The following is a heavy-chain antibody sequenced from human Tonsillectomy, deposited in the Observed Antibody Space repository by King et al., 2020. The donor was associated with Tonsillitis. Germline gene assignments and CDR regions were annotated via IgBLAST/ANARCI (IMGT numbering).Heavy chain of an antibody. CDR2: INPNNGGT. CDR3: ARDKAAGPAQNLGAMDV. J-gene: IGHJ6*02. CDR1: GYTFTGHY. D-gene: IGHD6-13*01. V-gene: IGHV1-2*02. Sequence: QEQLVQSGAEVKKPGASVKVSCKASGYTFTGHYMHWVRQAPGQGLEWMGRINPNNGGTDYAQKFQGGGTMTRDTSISTAYMVLSRLRSDDTAVYYCARDKAAGPAQNLGAMDVWGQGTTVTVSS.